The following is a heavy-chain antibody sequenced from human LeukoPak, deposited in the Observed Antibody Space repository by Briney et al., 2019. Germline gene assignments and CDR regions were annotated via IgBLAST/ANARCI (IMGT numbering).Heavy chain of an antibody. D-gene: IGHD3-22*01. V-gene: IGHV1-69*06. CDR2: IIPIFGTA. CDR1: GGTFSSYA. Sequence: SVKVSCKASGGTFSSYAISWVRQAPGQGLEWMGGIIPIFGTANYAQKFQGRVTITADKSTSTAYMELSRLRSDDTAVYYCARGRTKNTMIVVVITTFDYWGQGTLVTVSS. CDR3: ARGRTKNTMIVVVITTFDY. J-gene: IGHJ4*02.